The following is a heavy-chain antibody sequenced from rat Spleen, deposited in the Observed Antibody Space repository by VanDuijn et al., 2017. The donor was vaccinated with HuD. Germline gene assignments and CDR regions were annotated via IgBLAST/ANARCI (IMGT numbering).Heavy chain of an antibody. D-gene: IGHD1-7*01. J-gene: IGHJ3*01. CDR2: IWSNGGT. V-gene: IGHV2-15*01. Sequence: QVQLKESGPGLVQPSQTLSLTCTVSGLSFTSHTVSWIRQPPGKGLEWMGLIWSNGGTAYNSALKSRLSISRDTSKSQVFLKMNSLQTEDTAIYYCTSEYYGYGAYWGQGTLVTVSS. CDR3: TSEYYGYGAY. CDR1: GLSFTSHT.